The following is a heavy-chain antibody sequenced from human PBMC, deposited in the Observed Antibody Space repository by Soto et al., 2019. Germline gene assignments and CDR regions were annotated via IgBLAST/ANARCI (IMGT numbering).Heavy chain of an antibody. CDR3: ARQDTTLRFLEWLPKGGSPSRKDDAFDI. J-gene: IGHJ3*02. D-gene: IGHD3-3*01. V-gene: IGHV5-51*01. Sequence: GESLKISCKGSGYSFTSYWIGWVRQMPGKGLEWMGIIYPGDSDTRYSPSFQGQVTISADKSISTAYLQWSSLKASDTAMYYCARQDTTLRFLEWLPKGGSPSRKDDAFDIWGQGTMVTVSS. CDR1: GYSFTSYW. CDR2: IYPGDSDT.